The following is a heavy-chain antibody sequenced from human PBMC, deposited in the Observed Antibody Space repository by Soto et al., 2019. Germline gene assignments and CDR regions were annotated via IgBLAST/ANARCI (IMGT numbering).Heavy chain of an antibody. J-gene: IGHJ3*02. Sequence: QVQLVESGGGVVQPGRSLRLSCAASGFTFSNFGMHWVRQAPGKGLEWVAVIWSDGGNKFHADSVKGRFTISRDSSEKTLYLQMNSLRTEDTAVYYCVRGRGYHDSSGYYDMWGQGTMVTVSS. CDR2: IWSDGGNK. CDR1: GFTFSNFG. V-gene: IGHV3-33*01. D-gene: IGHD3-22*01. CDR3: VRGRGYHDSSGYYDM.